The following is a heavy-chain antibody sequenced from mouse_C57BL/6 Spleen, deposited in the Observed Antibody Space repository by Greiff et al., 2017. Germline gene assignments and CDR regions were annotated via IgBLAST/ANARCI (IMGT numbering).Heavy chain of an antibody. CDR2: IDPSDSYT. D-gene: IGHD1-2*01. CDR1: GYTFTSYW. Sequence: QVQLQQPGAELVKPGASVKLSCKASGYTFTSYWMQWVKQRPGQGLAWIGEIDPSDSYTNYNQKLKGKATLTVDTSSSTAYMQLSSLTSEDSAVYYCARHGRADYWGQCTTLTVSS. V-gene: IGHV1-50*01. J-gene: IGHJ2*01. CDR3: ARHGRADY.